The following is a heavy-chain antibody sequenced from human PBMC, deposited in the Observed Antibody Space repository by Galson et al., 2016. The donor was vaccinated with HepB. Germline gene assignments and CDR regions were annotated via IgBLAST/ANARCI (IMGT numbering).Heavy chain of an antibody. V-gene: IGHV3-33*01. D-gene: IGHD1-7*01. J-gene: IGHJ6*04. Sequence: SLRLSCAGSGFTLRTFGMHWVRQAPGKGLEWVALLWFDGDNAYYGDSVKGRFNVSRDNFRNTMFLQMSGLRVEDTGVYYCARVGPRTTSHYYFGMDVWGKGTAVIVSS. CDR1: GFTLRTFG. CDR2: LWFDGDNA. CDR3: ARVGPRTTSHYYFGMDV.